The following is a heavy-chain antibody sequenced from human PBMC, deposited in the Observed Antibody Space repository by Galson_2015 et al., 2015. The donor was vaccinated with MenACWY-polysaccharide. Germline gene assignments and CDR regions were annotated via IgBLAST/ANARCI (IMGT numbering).Heavy chain of an antibody. J-gene: IGHJ4*02. CDR1: GYTFTSYE. D-gene: IGHD5-18*01. V-gene: IGHV1-8*01. Sequence: SVKVSCKASGYTFTSYEINWVRQAPGQGLEWMGWMNPNSGNIGYAQKFLGKFTMTRDTSIGTAYMELNDLRPEYTAVYYCARAGYKASDYWGQGTLVTVSS. CDR3: ARAGYKASDY. CDR2: MNPNSGNI.